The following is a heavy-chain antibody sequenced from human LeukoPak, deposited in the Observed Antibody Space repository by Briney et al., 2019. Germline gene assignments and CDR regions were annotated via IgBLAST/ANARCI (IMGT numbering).Heavy chain of an antibody. J-gene: IGHJ4*02. CDR3: ARLDDRAARIAVGRSSTWSSRRGFDY. V-gene: IGHV4-34*01. CDR2: INHSGST. CDR1: GGSFSGYY. Sequence: SETLSLTCAVYGGSFSGYYWSWIRQPPGKGLEWIGEINHSGSTNYNPSLKSRVTISVDTSKNQFSLKLNSVTAADTAVYYCARLDDRAARIAVGRSSTWSSRRGFDYWGQGTLVTVSS. D-gene: IGHD6-13*01.